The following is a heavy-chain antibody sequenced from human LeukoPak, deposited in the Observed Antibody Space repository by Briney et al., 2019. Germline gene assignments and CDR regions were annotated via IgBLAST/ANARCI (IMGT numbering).Heavy chain of an antibody. V-gene: IGHV4-34*01. CDR1: GGSFSGYY. J-gene: IGHJ4*02. CDR2: INHSGST. Sequence: PSETLSLTCAVYGGSFSGYYWSWIRQPPGKGREWIGEINHSGSTNYNPSLKRRVTISVGTSKNQFSLKLSSVTAADTAVYYCARAQTAMNYFDYWGQGTLVTVSS. CDR3: ARAQTAMNYFDY. D-gene: IGHD5-18*01.